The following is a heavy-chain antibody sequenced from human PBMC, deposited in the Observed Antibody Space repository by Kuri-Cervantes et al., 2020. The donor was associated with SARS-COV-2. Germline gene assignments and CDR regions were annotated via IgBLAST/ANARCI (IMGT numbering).Heavy chain of an antibody. D-gene: IGHD5-18*01. CDR3: ASGDSFGNPPYDY. V-gene: IGHV3-23*01. CDR2: ISATGGRA. CDR1: GFTFADYA. Sequence: GESLKLSCAASGFTFADYAMTWVRQAPGKGLEWVSSISATGGRANYADTVNCRITVSRDNSKNTLYFQINSLIAEDTAVYYCASGDSFGNPPYDYWGQGTLVTVSS. J-gene: IGHJ4*02.